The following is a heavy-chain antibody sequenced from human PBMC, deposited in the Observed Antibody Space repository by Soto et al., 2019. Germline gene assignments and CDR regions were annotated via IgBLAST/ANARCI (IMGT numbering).Heavy chain of an antibody. CDR2: ISGSGGST. CDR1: GFTFSSYA. CDR3: EKDHSGSSDY. J-gene: IGHJ4*02. Sequence: GGSLRLSCAASGFTFSSYAMSWVRQAPGKGLEWVSAISGSGGSTYYADSVKGRFTISRDNSKNTLCLQMNSLRAEDTAVYYCEKDHSGSSDYWGQGTLVTVSS. D-gene: IGHD1-26*01. V-gene: IGHV3-23*01.